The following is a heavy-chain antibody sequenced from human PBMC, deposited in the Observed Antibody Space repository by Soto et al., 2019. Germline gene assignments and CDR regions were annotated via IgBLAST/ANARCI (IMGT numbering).Heavy chain of an antibody. J-gene: IGHJ5*02. Sequence: SETLSLTCTVSGGSISSSSYYWGWIRQPPGKGLEWIGSIYYSGSTYYNPSLKSRVTISVDTSKNQFSLKLSPVTAADTAVYYCASSYYDFWSGYPKNWFDPWGQGTLVTVSS. D-gene: IGHD3-3*01. CDR2: IYYSGST. V-gene: IGHV4-39*01. CDR1: GGSISSSSYY. CDR3: ASSYYDFWSGYPKNWFDP.